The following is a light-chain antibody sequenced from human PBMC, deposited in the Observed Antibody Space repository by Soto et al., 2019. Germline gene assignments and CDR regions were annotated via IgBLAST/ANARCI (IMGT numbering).Light chain of an antibody. Sequence: DIQMTQSPSSLSASVGDRVTITCRASQSISSYLNWYQQKPGKAPKLLIYAASSLQSGVPSRFSGSGSGTDFTLTISSLQHEDFATYYCPQSYSTPWTFGQGTKLDIK. V-gene: IGKV1-39*01. CDR3: PQSYSTPWT. CDR1: QSISSY. J-gene: IGKJ1*01. CDR2: AAS.